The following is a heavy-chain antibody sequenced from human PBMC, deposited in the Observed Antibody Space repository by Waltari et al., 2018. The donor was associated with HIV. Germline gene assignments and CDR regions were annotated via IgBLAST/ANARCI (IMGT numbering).Heavy chain of an antibody. Sequence: EVQLVESGGGLVQPGRSLRLSCTASGFTFGTYPMTWFRQAPGKGLEWISFIRSKAYGGTTEYAASVKGRFTISRDDSKSIAYLQMNSLKTEDTAVYYCTRDLKGQGGYWGQGTLVTVSS. V-gene: IGHV3-49*03. CDR1: GFTFGTYP. CDR2: IRSKAYGGTT. D-gene: IGHD3-16*01. J-gene: IGHJ4*02. CDR3: TRDLKGQGGY.